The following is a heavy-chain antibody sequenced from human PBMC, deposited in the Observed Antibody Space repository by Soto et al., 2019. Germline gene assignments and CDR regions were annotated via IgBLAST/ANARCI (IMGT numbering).Heavy chain of an antibody. CDR3: ARLAAHYYMDV. D-gene: IGHD6-6*01. CDR1: GGSISSSSYY. J-gene: IGHJ6*03. V-gene: IGHV4-39*01. CDR2: IYYSGST. Sequence: SETLSLTCTVSGGSISSSSYYWGWIRQPPGKGLEWIGSIYYSGSTYYNPSPKSRVTISVDTSKNQFSLKLSSVTAADTAVYYCARLAAHYYMDVWGKGTTVTVSS.